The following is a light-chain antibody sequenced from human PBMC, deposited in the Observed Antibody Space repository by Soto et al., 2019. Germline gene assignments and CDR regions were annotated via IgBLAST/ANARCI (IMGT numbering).Light chain of an antibody. J-gene: IGKJ1*01. CDR2: EAS. CDR3: LQDYVYPWT. V-gene: IGKV1-6*01. CDR1: SGIGNV. Sequence: AIQVTQAPSSLSAAVGDRVTISYWASSGIGNVLGWFQQKPGKAPKLLIYEASTLQTGVASRFSGSGSGTDFTLTISSLQPEDFATYYCLQDYVYPWTFGQGTKVEVK.